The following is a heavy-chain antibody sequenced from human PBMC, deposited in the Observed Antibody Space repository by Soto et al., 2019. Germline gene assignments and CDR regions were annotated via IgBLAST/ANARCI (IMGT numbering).Heavy chain of an antibody. D-gene: IGHD1-26*01. CDR1: GYTVSSNY. Sequence: GGSLRLSCAASGYTVSSNYMSWVRQAPGKGLEWVSIIYSDGSAYYADSVKGRFTISRDNSKNTVYLQMNNVRAEDTAVYHCARGGSYPMNYYGMFVWGQGTMVTVSS. J-gene: IGHJ6*02. V-gene: IGHV3-53*01. CDR3: ARGGSYPMNYYGMFV. CDR2: IYSDGSA.